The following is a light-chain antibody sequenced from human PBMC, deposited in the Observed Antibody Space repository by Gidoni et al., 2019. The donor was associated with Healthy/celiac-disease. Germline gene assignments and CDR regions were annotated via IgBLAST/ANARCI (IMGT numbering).Light chain of an antibody. CDR1: QSVSSY. Sequence: EIVMPQSPATLSVSPGERATLSCRASQSVSSYLAWYQQKPGQAPRLLIYGASTRATGIPARFSGSGSGTEFTLTISSLQSEDFAVYYCQQYNNWPPWTFGQGTKVEIK. J-gene: IGKJ1*01. CDR2: GAS. V-gene: IGKV3-15*01. CDR3: QQYNNWPPWT.